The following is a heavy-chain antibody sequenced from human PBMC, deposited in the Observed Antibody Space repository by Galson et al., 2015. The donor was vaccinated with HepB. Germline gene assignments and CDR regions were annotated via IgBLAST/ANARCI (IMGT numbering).Heavy chain of an antibody. CDR2: IWYDGSIK. CDR1: GFTFSSYG. V-gene: IGHV3-33*01. J-gene: IGHJ4*02. CDR3: ARDFGFGLDY. D-gene: IGHD3-10*01. Sequence: SLRLSCAASGFTFSSYGMYWVRQAPGKGLEWVAMIWYDGSIKYYKDSVRGRVTASRDNSRNTVYLQMSGLRAEDAAVYYCARDFGFGLDYWGQGTLVTVSS.